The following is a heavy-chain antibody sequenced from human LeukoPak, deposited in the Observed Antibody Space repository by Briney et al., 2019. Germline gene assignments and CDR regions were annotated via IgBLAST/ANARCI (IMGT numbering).Heavy chain of an antibody. V-gene: IGHV3-33*01. Sequence: GGSLRLSCAASGFTFSSYGMHWVRQAPGKGLEWVAVIWYDGSNKYYADSVKGRFTISRDNAKNSLYLQMNSLRAEDTAMYYCARSDRGYSYGSFDYWGQGTLFTVSS. J-gene: IGHJ4*02. CDR3: ARSDRGYSYGSFDY. CDR2: IWYDGSNK. D-gene: IGHD5-18*01. CDR1: GFTFSSYG.